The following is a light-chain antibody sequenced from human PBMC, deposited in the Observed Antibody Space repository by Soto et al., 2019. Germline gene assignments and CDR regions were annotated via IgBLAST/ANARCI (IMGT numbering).Light chain of an antibody. CDR3: QQNDNLPPT. CDR2: DAS. CDR1: QDISNY. V-gene: IGKV1-33*01. Sequence: DIPMTQSPSSLSASVGDRVTITCQASQDISNYLNWYQQKPGKAPKLLIYDASNLETGVPSRFSGSGSGTDFTFSISSLQPADIATYYCQQNDNLPPTFGQGTKLEIK. J-gene: IGKJ2*01.